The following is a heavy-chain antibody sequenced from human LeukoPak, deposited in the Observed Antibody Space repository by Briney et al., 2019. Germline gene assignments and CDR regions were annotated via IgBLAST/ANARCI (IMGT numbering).Heavy chain of an antibody. J-gene: IGHJ3*02. CDR1: GFTFSSYG. Sequence: GGTLRLSCAASGFTFSSYGMSWVRQAPGKGLEWVSAISGSGGSTYYADSVKGRFTISRDNSKNTLYLQMNSLRAEDTAVYYCARDGGIAVAGDSFDIWGQGTMVTVSS. CDR2: ISGSGGST. CDR3: ARDGGIAVAGDSFDI. D-gene: IGHD6-19*01. V-gene: IGHV3-23*01.